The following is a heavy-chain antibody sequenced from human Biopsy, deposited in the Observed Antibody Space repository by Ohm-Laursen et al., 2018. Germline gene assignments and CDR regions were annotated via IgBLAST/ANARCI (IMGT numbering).Heavy chain of an antibody. CDR1: GFTFDDYA. D-gene: IGHD3-16*01. V-gene: IGHV3-74*01. J-gene: IGHJ4*02. CDR2: FNSDGTDT. Sequence: SLRLSCAASGFTFDDYALHWVRQAPGKALEWVSRFNSDGTDTTYADSVKGRFTISRDNAKNTLHLQMNSLRVEDTAVYYCARSVGIMAAPIDYWGQGTLVTVSS. CDR3: ARSVGIMAAPIDY.